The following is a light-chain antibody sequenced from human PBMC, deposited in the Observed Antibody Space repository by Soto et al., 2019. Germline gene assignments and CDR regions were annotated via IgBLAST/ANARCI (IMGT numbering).Light chain of an antibody. Sequence: EIVLTQSPANLSVSPGGRATLSCRASQNIWYNLAWYQQKPGQAPRLLVYGASTRATDAPPRFRGSGSGTEFSLTISSLQSEDFATYFCQQYSSWPRTFGDGSRVEIK. CDR2: GAS. J-gene: IGKJ4*02. CDR3: QQYSSWPRT. V-gene: IGKV3-15*01. CDR1: QNIWYN.